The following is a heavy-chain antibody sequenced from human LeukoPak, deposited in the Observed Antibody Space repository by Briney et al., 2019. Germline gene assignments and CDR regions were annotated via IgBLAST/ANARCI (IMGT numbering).Heavy chain of an antibody. V-gene: IGHV3-33*01. J-gene: IGHJ6*04. D-gene: IGHD3-9*01. CDR1: GFTFSSYG. CDR2: IWYDGSNK. CDR3: ARDLRYFDWYYYYYYGMDV. Sequence: GGSLRLSCAASGFTFSSYGMHWVRQAPGKGLEWVAAIWYDGSNKYYADSVKGRSTISRDNSKNTLYLQMNSLRAEDTAVYYCARDLRYFDWYYYYYYGMDVWGKGTTVTVSS.